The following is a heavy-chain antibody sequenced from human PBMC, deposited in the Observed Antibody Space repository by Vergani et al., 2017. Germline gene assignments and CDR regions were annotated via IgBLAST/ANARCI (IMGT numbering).Heavy chain of an antibody. CDR2: IYHSGST. CDR1: GYSISSGYY. CDR3: ARRESIAAAGPLDY. D-gene: IGHD6-13*01. J-gene: IGHJ4*02. V-gene: IGHV4-38-2*01. Sequence: QLQLQESGSGLVKPSETLSLTCAVSGYSISSGYYWGWIRQPPGKGLEWIGSIYHSGSTYYNPSLKSRVTISVDTSKNQFSLKLSSVTAADTAVYYCARRESIAAAGPLDYWGQGTLVTVSS.